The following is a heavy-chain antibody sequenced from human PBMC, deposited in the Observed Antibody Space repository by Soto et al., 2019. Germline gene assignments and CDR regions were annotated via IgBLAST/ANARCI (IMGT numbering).Heavy chain of an antibody. J-gene: IGHJ6*02. CDR3: ARAAYGHGSDV. V-gene: IGHV3-72*01. D-gene: IGHD3-16*01. CDR2: ITNKVDGYTT. Sequence: EMQMVESGGGLVQPGGSLRLSCAASGFTFSDHYMDWVRQAPGKGLEWVGRITNKVDGYTTSYAASVEGRFIVSRDDSRNSLFLQMNNLKMEDTAVYFCARAAYGHGSDVWGQGSTVILSS. CDR1: GFTFSDHY.